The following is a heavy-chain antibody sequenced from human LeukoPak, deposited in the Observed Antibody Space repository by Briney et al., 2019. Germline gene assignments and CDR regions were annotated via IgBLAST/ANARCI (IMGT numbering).Heavy chain of an antibody. CDR3: ARGDYNWNDGGYYYYYMDV. Sequence: GGSLRLSCAASGFTVSSNYMSWVRQAPGKGLEWVSVIYSGGSTYYADSVKGRFTISRDNSKNTLYLQMNSLRAEDTAVYYCARGDYNWNDGGYYYYYMDVWGKGTTVTVSS. CDR2: IYSGGST. V-gene: IGHV3-53*01. D-gene: IGHD1-1*01. J-gene: IGHJ6*03. CDR1: GFTVSSNY.